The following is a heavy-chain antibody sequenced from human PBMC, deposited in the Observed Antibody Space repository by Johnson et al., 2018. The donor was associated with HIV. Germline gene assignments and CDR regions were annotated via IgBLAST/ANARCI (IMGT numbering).Heavy chain of an antibody. CDR2: INYNGGST. CDR3: ARLPSGYSRDAFHI. J-gene: IGHJ3*02. CDR1: GFNVDDDA. D-gene: IGHD5-18*01. Sequence: VHLVESGGGVERPGGSLRLSCVGSGFNVDDDALSWVRQVPGKGLEWVSGINYNGGSTGYADSVRDRFSISRDNAKNSLYLQMDSLRVEDTAVYYCARLPSGYSRDAFHIWGQGTMVTVSS. V-gene: IGHV3-20*04.